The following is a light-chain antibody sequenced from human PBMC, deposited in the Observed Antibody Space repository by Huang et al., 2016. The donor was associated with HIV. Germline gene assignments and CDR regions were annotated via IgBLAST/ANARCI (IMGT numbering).Light chain of an antibody. V-gene: IGKV3-15*01. CDR3: QQYHSWSPLT. Sequence: EIVLTQSPATLSVTPGEGVTLSCRASQPIASDLAWYQHRLGQSPTLLSYGASTRATGIPPRFSGSGSGSDFTLSITDLQSEDFGLYYCQQYHSWSPLTFGGGTKVEIK. CDR2: GAS. J-gene: IGKJ4*01. CDR1: QPIASD.